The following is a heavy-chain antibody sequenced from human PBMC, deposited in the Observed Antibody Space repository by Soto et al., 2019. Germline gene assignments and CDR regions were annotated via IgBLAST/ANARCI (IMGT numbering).Heavy chain of an antibody. V-gene: IGHV3-13*01. CDR3: ARAGGVYNWNYYYMDV. D-gene: IGHD1-20*01. J-gene: IGHJ6*03. Sequence: GGSLRLSCAASGFTFSSYDMHWVRQATGKGLEWVSAIGTAGDTYYPGSVKGRFTISRENAKNSLYLQMNSLRAGDTAVYYCARAGGVYNWNYYYMDVWGKGTTVTVSS. CDR1: GFTFSSYD. CDR2: IGTAGDT.